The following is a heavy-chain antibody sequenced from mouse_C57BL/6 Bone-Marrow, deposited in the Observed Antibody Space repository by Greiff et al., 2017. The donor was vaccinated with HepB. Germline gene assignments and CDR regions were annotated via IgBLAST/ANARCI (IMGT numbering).Heavy chain of an antibody. Sequence: EVKLQESGGGLVKPGGSLKLSCAASGFTFSDYGMHWVRQAPEKGLEWVAYISSGSSTIYYADTVKGRFTISRDNAKNTLFLQMTSLRSEDTAMYYCASSYGNYPWYFDVWGTGTTVTVSS. CDR1: GFTFSDYG. CDR2: ISSGSSTI. V-gene: IGHV5-17*01. CDR3: ASSYGNYPWYFDV. J-gene: IGHJ1*03. D-gene: IGHD2-1*01.